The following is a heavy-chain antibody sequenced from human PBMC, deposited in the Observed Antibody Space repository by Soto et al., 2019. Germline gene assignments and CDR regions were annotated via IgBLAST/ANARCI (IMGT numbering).Heavy chain of an antibody. CDR3: ARGISTSPDY. Sequence: SETLSLTCTVSGGSISSGGYYWSWIRQHPGKGLEWIGYIYYSGSTYYNPSLKSRVTISVDTSKNQFSLKLSSVTAADTAVYYCARGISTSPDYWGQGTLVTVSS. J-gene: IGHJ4*02. V-gene: IGHV4-31*03. CDR2: IYYSGST. CDR1: GGSISSGGYY. D-gene: IGHD2-2*01.